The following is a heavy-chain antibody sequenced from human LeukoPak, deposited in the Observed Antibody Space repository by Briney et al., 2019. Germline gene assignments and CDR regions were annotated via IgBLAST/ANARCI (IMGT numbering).Heavy chain of an antibody. CDR3: AKGSMTTVTPGTRPNRYFDL. Sequence: GGSLRLSCAASGFTFSSYGMHWVRQAPGKGLEWVAVIWYDGSNKYYADSVKGRFTISRDNSKNTLYLQMNSLRAEDTAVYYCAKGSMTTVTPGTRPNRYFDLWGRGTLVTVSS. CDR2: IWYDGSNK. V-gene: IGHV3-33*06. D-gene: IGHD4-17*01. CDR1: GFTFSSYG. J-gene: IGHJ2*01.